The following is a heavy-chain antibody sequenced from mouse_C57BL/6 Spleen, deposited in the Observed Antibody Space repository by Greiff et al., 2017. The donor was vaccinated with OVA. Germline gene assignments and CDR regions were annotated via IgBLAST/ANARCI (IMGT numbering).Heavy chain of an antibody. CDR3: ARWGVAGDY. V-gene: IGHV1-69*01. J-gene: IGHJ2*01. D-gene: IGHD1-1*02. CDR2: IDPSDSYT. Sequence: QVQLQQPGAELVMPGASVKLSCKASGYTFTSYWMHWVKQRPGQGLEWIGEIDPSDSYTNYNQKFKGKSTLTVDKSSSTAYMQLSSLTSEDSAVYYCARWGVAGDYWGQGTTLTVSS. CDR1: GYTFTSYW.